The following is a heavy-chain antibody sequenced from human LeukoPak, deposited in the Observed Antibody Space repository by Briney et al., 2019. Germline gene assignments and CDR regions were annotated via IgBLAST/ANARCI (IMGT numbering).Heavy chain of an antibody. CDR3: AREIVGANHFDY. CDR2: ISAYNGNT. V-gene: IGHV1-18*01. D-gene: IGHD1-26*01. J-gene: IGHJ4*02. CDR1: GGTFSSYA. Sequence: GSSVKVSCKASGGTFSSYAISWVRQAPGQGLEWMGWISAYNGNTNYAQKLQGRVTMTTDTSTSTAYMEVRSLRSDDTAVYYCAREIVGANHFDYWGQGTLVTVSS.